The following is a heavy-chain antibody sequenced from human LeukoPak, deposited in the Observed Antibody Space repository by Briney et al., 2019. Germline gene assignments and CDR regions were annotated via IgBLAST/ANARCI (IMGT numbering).Heavy chain of an antibody. D-gene: IGHD6-25*01. CDR2: IYYSGST. Sequence: SSETLSLTCTVSGGSISSSSYYWGWIRQPPGKGLEWIGSIYYSGSTYYSPSLKSRVTISVDTSKNQFSLKLSSVTAADTAVYYCARQVSSAPRIDYFDYWGQGTLVTVSS. CDR1: GGSISSSSYY. J-gene: IGHJ4*02. V-gene: IGHV4-39*01. CDR3: ARQVSSAPRIDYFDY.